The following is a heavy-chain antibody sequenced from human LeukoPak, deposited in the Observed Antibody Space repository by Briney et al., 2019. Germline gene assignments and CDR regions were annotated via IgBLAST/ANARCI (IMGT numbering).Heavy chain of an antibody. V-gene: IGHV3-30*02. D-gene: IGHD5-12*01. Sequence: PGGSLRLSCAASGFTFSSFGMHWVRQAPGKGLEWVAFIQYDGTDKYYADSVKGRFTISRDNSKNTLYLQMNSLRLEDTSLYYCATRAIVATIPYFDYWGQGTLVTVSS. CDR1: GFTFSSFG. CDR2: IQYDGTDK. J-gene: IGHJ4*02. CDR3: ATRAIVATIPYFDY.